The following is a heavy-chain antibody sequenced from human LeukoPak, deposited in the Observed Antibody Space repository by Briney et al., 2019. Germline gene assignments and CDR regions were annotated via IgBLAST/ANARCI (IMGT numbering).Heavy chain of an antibody. V-gene: IGHV1-2*06. J-gene: IGHJ4*02. Sequence: ASVKVSCKASQYTFTDHAVHWVRQAPGQGLEWMGRINPNSGGTNYAQKFQGRVTMTRDTSISTAYMELSRLRSDDTAVYYCARDLARATRPGDYWGQGTLVTVSS. D-gene: IGHD5-12*01. CDR1: QYTFTDHA. CDR3: ARDLARATRPGDY. CDR2: INPNSGGT.